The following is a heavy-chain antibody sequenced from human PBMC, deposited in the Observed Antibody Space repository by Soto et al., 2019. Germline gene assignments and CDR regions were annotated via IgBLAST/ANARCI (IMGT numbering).Heavy chain of an antibody. J-gene: IGHJ5*02. V-gene: IGHV3-66*01. CDR2: IYSGGST. CDR3: ARGGPPTSNWFDP. Sequence: GGSLRLSCAASGFTVSNNYINWVRQAPGKGLEWVSVIYSGGSTYYADSVKGRFTISRDNSKNTLYLQMNSLRAEDTAVYYCARGGPPTSNWFDPWGQGALVTVSS. CDR1: GFTVSNNY. D-gene: IGHD1-26*01.